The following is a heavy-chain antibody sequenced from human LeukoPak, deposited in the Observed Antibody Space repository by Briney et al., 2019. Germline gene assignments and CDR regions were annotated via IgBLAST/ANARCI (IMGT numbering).Heavy chain of an antibody. CDR2: ISGGGPTS. J-gene: IGHJ4*02. CDR1: DFPGPAVP. D-gene: IGHD6-25*01. Sequence: PGGSLSLSCVGPDFPGPAVPGSWVPKPPGMGWEWVEVISGGGPTSFYAESVKGRFTISRDDSKNTVYLQLNNLRAEDTGIYYCAKDRRLPGILDLFDSWGQGTRVTVSS. CDR3: AKDRRLPGILDLFDS. V-gene: IGHV3-23*01.